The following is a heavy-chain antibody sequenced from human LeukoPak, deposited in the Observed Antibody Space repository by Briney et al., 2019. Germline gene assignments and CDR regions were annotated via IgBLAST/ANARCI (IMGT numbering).Heavy chain of an antibody. CDR1: GFTFDDYA. CDR2: ISWDGGST. V-gene: IGHV3-43D*03. J-gene: IGHJ6*03. CDR3: AKDRIGGASYYYYYYMDV. D-gene: IGHD4-23*01. Sequence: PGGSLRLSCAASGFTFDDYAMHLVRQAPGKGLEWVSLISWDGGSTYYADSVKGRFTISRDNSKNSLYLQMNSLRAEDTALYYCAKDRIGGASYYYYYYMDVWGKGTTVTVSS.